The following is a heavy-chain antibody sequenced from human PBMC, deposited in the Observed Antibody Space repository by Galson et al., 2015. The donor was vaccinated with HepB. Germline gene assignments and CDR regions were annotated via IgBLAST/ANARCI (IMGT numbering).Heavy chain of an antibody. V-gene: IGHV3-9*01. CDR2: ISWNSDRI. Sequence: SLRLSCAASGFTFDDYAMHWVRQVPGKGLEWVPGISWNSDRIGYADSVKGRFTISRDNAKNSLYLEMNSLRPEDTALYYCAKDKSSGSTHAFDIWGQGTMVTVSS. J-gene: IGHJ3*02. CDR3: AKDKSSGSTHAFDI. CDR1: GFTFDDYA. D-gene: IGHD6-19*01.